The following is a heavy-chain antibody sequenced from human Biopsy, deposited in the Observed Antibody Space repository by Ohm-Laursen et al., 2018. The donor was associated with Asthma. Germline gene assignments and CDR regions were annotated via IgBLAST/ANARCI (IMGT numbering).Heavy chain of an antibody. D-gene: IGHD3-22*01. J-gene: IGHJ4*02. CDR3: ARRWRSYDSSNYYLDQ. V-gene: IGHV4-4*01. Sequence: PGTLSLTCDVSGGSISVSNWWSWVRQPPGRGLEWIGQIYHLGNANYNPSLKSRVIMSVDKSKNQFSLKLTSVTAADTAVYFCARRWRSYDSSNYYLDQWGRGTLVTVSS. CDR1: GGSISVSNW. CDR2: IYHLGNA.